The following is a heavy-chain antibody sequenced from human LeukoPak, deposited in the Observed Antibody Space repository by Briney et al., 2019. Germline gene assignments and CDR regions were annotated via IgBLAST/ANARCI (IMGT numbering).Heavy chain of an antibody. CDR3: AKDSRYSSTWYYYYGLDV. V-gene: IGHV3-43*02. Sequence: GGSLRLSCGASGFSFDDYAMHWVRQAPGKGLEWVSLISGDGGTTYHTDSVKGRFTISRDNSKDSLYLQMNSLRTEDTALYYCAKDSRYSSTWYYYYGLDVWGQGTTVTVSS. CDR2: ISGDGGTT. CDR1: GFSFDDYA. J-gene: IGHJ6*02. D-gene: IGHD6-13*01.